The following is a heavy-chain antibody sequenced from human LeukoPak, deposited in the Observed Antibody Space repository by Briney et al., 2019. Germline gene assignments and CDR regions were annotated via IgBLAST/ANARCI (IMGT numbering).Heavy chain of an antibody. D-gene: IGHD2-15*01. CDR3: ARDVHYTASKPGWPFDI. CDR2: ISNDGSYE. V-gene: IGHV3-30*04. Sequence: GGSLRLSCTASGFTFSNYAMHWVRQAPGKGPEWVAFISNDGSYEYSADSLKGPFTISRDNSKSTLYLQMSSQRPDDRAVYSGARDVHYTASKPGWPFDIWAKGQWSPSPQ. J-gene: IGHJ3*02. CDR1: GFTFSNYA.